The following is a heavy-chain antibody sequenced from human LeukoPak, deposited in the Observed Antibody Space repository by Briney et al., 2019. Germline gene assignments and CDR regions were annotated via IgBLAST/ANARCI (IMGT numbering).Heavy chain of an antibody. V-gene: IGHV1-69*04. J-gene: IGHJ4*02. CDR2: IIPILGIA. CDR1: GGTFSSYA. CDR3: ARTDTAMDPYYFDY. Sequence: ASVTVSCKASGGTFSSYAISWVRQAPGQGLEWMGRIIPILGIANYAQKFQGRVTITADKSTSTAYMELSSLRSEDTAVYYCARTDTAMDPYYFDYWGQGTLVTVSS. D-gene: IGHD5-18*01.